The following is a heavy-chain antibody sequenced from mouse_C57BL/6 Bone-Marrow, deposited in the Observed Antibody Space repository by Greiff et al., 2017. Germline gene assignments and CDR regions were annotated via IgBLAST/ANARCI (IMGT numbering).Heavy chain of an antibody. D-gene: IGHD1-1*01. V-gene: IGHV5-17*01. J-gene: IGHJ2*01. CDR1: GFTFSDYG. CDR2: ISSGSSTI. Sequence: EVKLVESGGGLVKPGGSLKLSCAASGFTFSDYGMHWVRQAPEKGLEWVAYISSGSSTIYYADSVKGRFTISRDNAKNTLFLQRTSLRSEDTAMYYCARLYYYGSSYYFDYWGQGTTLTVSS. CDR3: ARLYYYGSSYYFDY.